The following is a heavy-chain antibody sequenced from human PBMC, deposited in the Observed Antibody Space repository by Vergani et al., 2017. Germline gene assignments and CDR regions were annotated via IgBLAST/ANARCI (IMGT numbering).Heavy chain of an antibody. D-gene: IGHD2-2*01. V-gene: IGHV4-34*01. CDR2: INHSGST. CDR1: GGSFSGYY. J-gene: IGHJ5*02. Sequence: QVQLQQWGAGLLKPSETLSLTCAVYGGSFSGYYWSWIRQPPGKGLEWIGEINHSGSTNYNPSLKSRVTISVDTSKNQFSLKLSSVTAADTAVYYCARRRGRSYQYNGFDPWGQGTRVTGSS. CDR3: ARRRGRSYQYNGFDP.